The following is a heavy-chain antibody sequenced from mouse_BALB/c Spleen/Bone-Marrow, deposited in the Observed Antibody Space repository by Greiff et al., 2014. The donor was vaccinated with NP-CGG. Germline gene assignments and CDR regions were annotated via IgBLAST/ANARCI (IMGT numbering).Heavy chain of an antibody. CDR3: AKGECGKRYYVMDY. D-gene: IGHD2-10*02. Sequence: VQLQQSGPGLVPPSQSLSITCTVSGFSLTSYGVSWVRQSPGKGLEWLGVIWGDGSTNYHSALISRLSISKDNSKSQVFLKLNSLQTEDTATYQCAKGECGKRYYVMDYWGQGTSVTVSS. V-gene: IGHV2-3*01. CDR1: GFSLTSYG. J-gene: IGHJ4*01. CDR2: IWGDGST.